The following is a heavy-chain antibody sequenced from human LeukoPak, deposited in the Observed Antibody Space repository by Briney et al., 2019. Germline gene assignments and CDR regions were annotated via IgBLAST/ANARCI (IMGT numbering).Heavy chain of an antibody. V-gene: IGHV3-21*01. J-gene: IGHJ4*02. D-gene: IGHD6-13*01. CDR3: ARTSTGYSSNWYVNY. CDR1: GFTFSSYT. CDR2: ISSSSSYI. Sequence: GGSLRLSCAASGFTFSSYTMNRVRQAPGKGLEWVSSISSSSSYIYYADSVKGRFTISRDNAKNSLYLQMNSLRAEDTAVYYCARTSTGYSSNWYVNYWGQGTLVTVSS.